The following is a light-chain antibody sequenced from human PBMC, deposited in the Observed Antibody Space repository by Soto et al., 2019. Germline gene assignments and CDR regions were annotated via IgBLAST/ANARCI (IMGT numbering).Light chain of an antibody. Sequence: IVTSQSAATVSVYTRDTATLSFRASQSVRSNLAWYQQKPGQAPRLLIYGASTRATGIPARFSGSGSGTDFTLTISRLEPEDFAVYYCQQYGSSIPFGQRRRLEI. V-gene: IGKV3-15*01. CDR2: GAS. CDR3: QQYGSSIP. J-gene: IGKJ5*01. CDR1: QSVRSN.